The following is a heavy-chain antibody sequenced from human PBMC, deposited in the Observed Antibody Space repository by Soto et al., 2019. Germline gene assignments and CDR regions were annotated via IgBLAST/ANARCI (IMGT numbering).Heavy chain of an antibody. D-gene: IGHD6-13*01. J-gene: IGHJ6*01. Sequence: APVKVSCKASGYTFTSYDINWVRQATGQGLEWMGWMNPNSGNTGYAQKFQGRVTMTRNTSISTAYMELSSLRSEDTAVYYCARGGXSSSWQRIYYYYYGMDVWGQGTTVTVSS. CDR2: MNPNSGNT. CDR1: GYTFTSYD. CDR3: ARGGXSSSWQRIYYYYYGMDV. V-gene: IGHV1-8*01.